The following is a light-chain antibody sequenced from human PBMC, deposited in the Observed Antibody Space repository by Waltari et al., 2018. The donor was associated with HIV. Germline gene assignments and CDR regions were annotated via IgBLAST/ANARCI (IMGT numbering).Light chain of an antibody. CDR2: SSS. V-gene: IGKV1-8*01. CDR3: QQYYDSPQT. J-gene: IGKJ2*01. Sequence: AIHMTQSPSSLSASTGDRIVISCRASQDIGTYLAWYQHKPGKAPELLISSSSTLEGGVPSRFAGSGSGTDFTLTISCLQSEDFATYYCQQYYDSPQTFGQGTKLEIK. CDR1: QDIGTY.